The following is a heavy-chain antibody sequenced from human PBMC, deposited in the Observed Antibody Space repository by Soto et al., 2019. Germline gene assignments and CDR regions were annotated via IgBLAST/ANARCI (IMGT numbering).Heavy chain of an antibody. J-gene: IGHJ5*02. Sequence: SETRSRTWTVSGGSISYIIYCWGWIRQPPGKGLQWIGCMFYSGATYYNPSLKNRVTLSVDTSNNEFSLKLVSVTAPDTAVYYCARHKSGSDWLDPWGQGTLVTVSS. CDR3: ARHKSGSDWLDP. CDR1: GGSISYIIYC. CDR2: MFYSGAT. D-gene: IGHD2-15*01. V-gene: IGHV4-39*01.